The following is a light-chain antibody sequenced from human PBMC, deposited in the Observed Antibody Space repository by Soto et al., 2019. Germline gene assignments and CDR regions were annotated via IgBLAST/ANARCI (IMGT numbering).Light chain of an antibody. CDR3: QHSYGTPRT. J-gene: IGKJ1*01. Sequence: DIQMTQSPSSLSASVGDRFTITCRSSQSISTYLNWYQHKPGKAPKVLIYAVSSLQSGVPSRFSGSGSGTDFTLTITSLQPEDSATYYCQHSYGTPRTFGQGTKVDI. CDR2: AVS. V-gene: IGKV1-39*01. CDR1: QSISTY.